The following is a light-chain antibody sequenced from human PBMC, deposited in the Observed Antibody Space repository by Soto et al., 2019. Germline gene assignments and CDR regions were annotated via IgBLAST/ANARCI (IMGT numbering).Light chain of an antibody. CDR1: QSVSSSY. V-gene: IGKV3-20*01. Sequence: EIVLTQSPGTLSLSPGERATLSCRASQSVSSSYLAWYQQKPDQGPRLLIYGASSRATGIPDRFSGSGSGTDFTLTISRLEPEDFAMYYCQQYGNSPRTFGQGTKVDIK. CDR2: GAS. J-gene: IGKJ1*01. CDR3: QQYGNSPRT.